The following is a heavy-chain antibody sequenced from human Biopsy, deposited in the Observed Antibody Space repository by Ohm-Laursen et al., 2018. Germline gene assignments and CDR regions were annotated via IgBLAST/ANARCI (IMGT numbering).Heavy chain of an antibody. CDR2: INAYNGDT. Sequence: ASVKVSCKTSGYTFTSFGFSWVRQAPGQGLEWMGWINAYNGDTDYAQKLQGRVSITTDTSTTTTYMELRSLRSDDTAVYYCARNLTRQPRRGAFDIWGQGTLVTASS. D-gene: IGHD1-14*01. J-gene: IGHJ3*02. V-gene: IGHV1-18*01. CDR1: GYTFTSFG. CDR3: ARNLTRQPRRGAFDI.